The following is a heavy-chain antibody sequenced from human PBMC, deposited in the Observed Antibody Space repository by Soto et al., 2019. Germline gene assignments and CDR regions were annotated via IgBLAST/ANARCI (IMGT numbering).Heavy chain of an antibody. Sequence: QEQLVQSGGEVKKPGASVRVSCKASGYTFTKYGITWVLQAPGQGLEWMGWIGVYNGKTNYARKLQGRVIMTADTSASTAYMELRSFRSDDTAVYYCSRALYCTSPSCYNHFSYGMDIWGQGITVSVSS. CDR2: IGVYNGKT. D-gene: IGHD2-2*02. CDR3: SRALYCTSPSCYNHFSYGMDI. CDR1: GYTFTKYG. V-gene: IGHV1-18*04. J-gene: IGHJ6*02.